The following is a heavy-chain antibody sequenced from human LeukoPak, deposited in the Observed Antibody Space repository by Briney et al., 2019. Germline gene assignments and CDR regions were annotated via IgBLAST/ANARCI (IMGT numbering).Heavy chain of an antibody. D-gene: IGHD6-6*01. J-gene: IGHJ4*02. CDR2: IKSKTDGGTT. Sequence: GGSLRLSCVASGFTFTNAWMSWVRQAPGKGLEWVGHIKSKTDGGTTDYAAPVKGRFTLLRDDSKNTLDLQMNSLKTEDTGVYYCSTDGGVAARRGAYWGQGTLVTVSS. CDR1: GFTFTNAW. V-gene: IGHV3-15*01. CDR3: STDGGVAARRGAY.